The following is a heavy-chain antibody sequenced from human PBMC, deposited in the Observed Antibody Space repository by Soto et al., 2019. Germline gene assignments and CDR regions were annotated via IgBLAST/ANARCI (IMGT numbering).Heavy chain of an antibody. J-gene: IGHJ4*02. CDR1: GFTFSSYW. D-gene: IGHD3-16*01. V-gene: IGHV3-7*03. CDR2: VRQDGSQK. Sequence: PGGSLRLSCEASGFTFSSYWMSWVRQAPGKGLEWVANVRQDGSQKFLVDSVKGRFTISRDNAKNSVYLQMSSLRAEDTALYYCAKDSGGGVGLFDYWGQGTLVTVSS. CDR3: AKDSGGGVGLFDY.